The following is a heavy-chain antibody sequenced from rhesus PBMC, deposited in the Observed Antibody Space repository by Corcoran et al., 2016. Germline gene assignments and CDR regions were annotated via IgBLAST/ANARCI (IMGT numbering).Heavy chain of an antibody. J-gene: IGHJ5-1*01. Sequence: QVQLQESGPGLVKPSETLPLTCAVSGASISSNYWSWIRQAPGKGLEWIGRIYGSGGSTYYNHSLKSRVTISIDTSKNQFSLKLSSVTAADTAVYYCARVGGGSSYVGNRFDVWGAGVLVTVSS. CDR3: ARVGGGSSYVGNRFDV. V-gene: IGHV4S2*01. CDR2: IYGSGGST. D-gene: IGHD4-29*01. CDR1: GASISSNY.